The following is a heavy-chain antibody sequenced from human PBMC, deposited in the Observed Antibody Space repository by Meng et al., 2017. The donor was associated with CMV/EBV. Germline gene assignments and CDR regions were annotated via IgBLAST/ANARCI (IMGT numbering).Heavy chain of an antibody. CDR1: GCTFSSYW. D-gene: IGHD4-17*01. Sequence: GGSLRLSCAASGCTFSSYWMHWVRQAPGKGLVWVSRINSDGSSTSYADSVKGRFTISRDNAKNTLYLQMNSLRAEDTAVYYCAREVAYETTGKLTYYFDYWGQGTLVTVSS. CDR3: AREVAYETTGKLTYYFDY. J-gene: IGHJ4*02. V-gene: IGHV3-74*01. CDR2: INSDGSST.